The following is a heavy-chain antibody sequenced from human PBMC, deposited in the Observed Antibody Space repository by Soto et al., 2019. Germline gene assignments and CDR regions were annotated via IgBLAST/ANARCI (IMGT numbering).Heavy chain of an antibody. D-gene: IGHD3-22*01. CDR2: VYYSGST. J-gene: IGHJ3*02. CDR1: GGTISSGSYS. CDR3: ARLEAWSYYYGSSGSIYAFDI. V-gene: IGHV4-39*01. Sequence: PSETLSVTCTVCGGTISSGSYSWGWIRQPPGKGLEWIGTVYYSGSTDCNPSLKSRVTISVDTSKNQFSLKLSSVTAADTAVYYCARLEAWSYYYGSSGSIYAFDIWGQGTMVT.